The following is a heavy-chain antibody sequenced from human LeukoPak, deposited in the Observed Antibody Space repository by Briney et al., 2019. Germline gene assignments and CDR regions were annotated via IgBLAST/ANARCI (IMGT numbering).Heavy chain of an antibody. V-gene: IGHV3-23*01. CDR1: GFIFSTYT. CDR3: AKGTEYSSSSGYFDY. J-gene: IGHJ4*02. CDR2: ISGSGGST. Sequence: GGSLRLSCAVSGFIFSTYTMSWVRQAPGKGLEWVSAISGSGGSTYYADSVKGRFTISRDNSKNTLYLQMNSLRAEDTAVYYCAKGTEYSSSSGYFDYWGQGTLVTVSS. D-gene: IGHD6-6*01.